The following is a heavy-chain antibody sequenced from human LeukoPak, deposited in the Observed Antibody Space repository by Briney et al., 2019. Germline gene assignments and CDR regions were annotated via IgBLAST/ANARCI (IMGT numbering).Heavy chain of an antibody. CDR1: GFSLTTNEVA. Sequence: SGPTLVKPTQTLALTCTFSGFSLTTNEVAVGWIRQPPGKALEWLALIYWDDEKRYRPSLKDRLTITKDTSKNQVVLTMTNMDPVDTGTYYCAHTRWTRGYFDYWGQGTLVTVSS. CDR2: IYWDDEK. CDR3: AHTRWTRGYFDY. J-gene: IGHJ4*02. V-gene: IGHV2-5*02. D-gene: IGHD5-24*01.